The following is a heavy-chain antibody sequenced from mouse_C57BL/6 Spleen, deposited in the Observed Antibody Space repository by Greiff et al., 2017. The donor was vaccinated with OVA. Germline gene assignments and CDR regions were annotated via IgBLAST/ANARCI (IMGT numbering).Heavy chain of an antibody. J-gene: IGHJ4*01. CDR1: GFTFSDYY. D-gene: IGHD2-2*01. CDR2: INYDGSST. CDR3: ARGWLRGAMDY. Sequence: EVKVVESEGGLVQPGSSMKLSCTASGFTFSDYYMAWVRQVPEKGLEWVANINYDGSSTYYLDSLKSRFIISRDNAKNILYLQMSSLKSEDTATYYCARGWLRGAMDYWGQGTSVTVSS. V-gene: IGHV5-16*01.